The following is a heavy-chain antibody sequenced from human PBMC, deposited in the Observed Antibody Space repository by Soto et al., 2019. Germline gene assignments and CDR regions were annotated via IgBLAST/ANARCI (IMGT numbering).Heavy chain of an antibody. J-gene: IGHJ6*03. Sequence: ASVKVSCKASGYTFTSYGISWVRQAPGQGLEWMGWISAYNGNTNYAQKLQGRVTMTTDTSTSTAYMELRSLRSDDTAVYYCARVFRGSGSTYYYYYMDVWGKGTTVTVSS. CDR2: ISAYNGNT. D-gene: IGHD3-10*01. CDR1: GYTFTSYG. V-gene: IGHV1-18*01. CDR3: ARVFRGSGSTYYYYYMDV.